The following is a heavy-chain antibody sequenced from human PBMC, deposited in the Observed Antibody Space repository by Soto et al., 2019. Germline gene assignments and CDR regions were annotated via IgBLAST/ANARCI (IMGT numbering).Heavy chain of an antibody. CDR2: IYYSGST. V-gene: IGHV4-39*01. CDR3: ARQPRILTGYSGHFDY. Sequence: PSETLSLTWTVSGGSXSSSRYYWGWIRQPPGKGLEWIGSIYYSGSTYYNPSLKSRVTISVDTSKNQFSLKLSSVTAADTAVYYCARQPRILTGYSGHFDYRGQGTLVTVSS. D-gene: IGHD3-9*01. J-gene: IGHJ4*02. CDR1: GGSXSSSRYY.